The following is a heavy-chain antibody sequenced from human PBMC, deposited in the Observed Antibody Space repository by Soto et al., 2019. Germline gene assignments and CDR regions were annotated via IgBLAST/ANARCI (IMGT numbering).Heavy chain of an antibody. CDR1: GSSLSTSGVG. D-gene: IGHD6-19*01. CDR2: IYWDDDK. CDR3: AHRGGQWLFDY. J-gene: IGHJ4*02. V-gene: IGHV2-5*02. Sequence: QITLKESGPTLVKPTQTPTLTCTFSGSSLSTSGVGVGWIRQPPGKALEWLALIYWDDDKRYTPSLKSRLTITKDTSKNQVVLTMTNMDPVDTATYYCAHRGGQWLFDYWGQGTLVTVSS.